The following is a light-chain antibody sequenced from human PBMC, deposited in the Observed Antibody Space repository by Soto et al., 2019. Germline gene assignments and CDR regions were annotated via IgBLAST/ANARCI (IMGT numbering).Light chain of an antibody. V-gene: IGKV3-15*01. CDR2: GAS. CDR3: QQYNSWPPLT. Sequence: EIVMTQSPATLSVSPGERATLSCRASQSVSSNLAWYQQKPGQAPRLLIYGASTRATGIPARFSGSGSATEFNLTSSSLKSADFAVYYCQQYNSWPPLTFGGGTKVEIK. CDR1: QSVSSN. J-gene: IGKJ4*02.